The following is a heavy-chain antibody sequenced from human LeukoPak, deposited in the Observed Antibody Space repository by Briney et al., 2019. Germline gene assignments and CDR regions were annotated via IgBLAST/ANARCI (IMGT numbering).Heavy chain of an antibody. CDR2: IIPIFGTA. V-gene: IGHV1-69*13. J-gene: IGHJ4*02. CDR3: ARDLIRALGRPSYGSGSYYTDRFDY. D-gene: IGHD3-10*01. CDR1: GGTFSSYA. Sequence: ASVKVSCKASGGTFSSYAISWVRQAPGQGLEWMGGIIPIFGTANYAQKFQGRVTITADESTSTAYMELSSLRSEDTAVYYCARDLIRALGRPSYGSGSYYTDRFDYWGQGTLVTVSS.